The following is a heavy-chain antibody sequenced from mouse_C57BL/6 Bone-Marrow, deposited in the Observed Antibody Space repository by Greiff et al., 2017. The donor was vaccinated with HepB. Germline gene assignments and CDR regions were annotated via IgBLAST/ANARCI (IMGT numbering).Heavy chain of an antibody. CDR1: GFTFSDYY. J-gene: IGHJ1*03. CDR3: ARHWEVWSKPYWYFDV. D-gene: IGHD2-10*02. V-gene: IGHV5-12*01. CDR2: ISNGGGST. Sequence: EVKLVESGGGLVQPGGSLKLSCAASGFTFSDYYMYWVRQTPEKRLEWVAYISNGGGSTYYPDTVKGRFTIARDNAKNTLYLQMSRLKSEDTAMYYCARHWEVWSKPYWYFDVWGTGTTVTVSS.